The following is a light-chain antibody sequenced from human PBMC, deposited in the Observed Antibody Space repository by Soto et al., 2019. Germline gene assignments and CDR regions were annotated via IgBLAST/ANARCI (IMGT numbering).Light chain of an antibody. CDR1: SRDVGAYNL. J-gene: IGLJ2*01. CDR3: SAYTTRSTLV. Sequence: QSALTQPASVSGSPGQSITISCTGTSRDVGAYNLVSWYQQHPGKAPKLLIYEVRNRPSGISFRFSGSRSGNTASPTISGLLAEDEADYYCSAYTTRSTLVFGGGTKVTVL. CDR2: EVR. V-gene: IGLV2-14*01.